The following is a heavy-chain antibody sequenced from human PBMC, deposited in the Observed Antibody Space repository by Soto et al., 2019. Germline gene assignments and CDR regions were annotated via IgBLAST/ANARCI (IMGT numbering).Heavy chain of an antibody. CDR1: GGTFNTYT. V-gene: IGHV1-69*01. J-gene: IGHJ6*02. CDR3: ASLNNWSSGDGRIDV. D-gene: IGHD1-26*01. CDR2: IMPLYAKP. Sequence: QVQLVQSGAEVKKPGSSVKVSCKASGGTFNTYTISWVRQVPGQGLEWMGGIMPLYAKPTYAQTFQGRLTIAADEYTSTVYMELSSMRSEDTDLYYCASLNNWSSGDGRIDVWGRGTAVSVSS.